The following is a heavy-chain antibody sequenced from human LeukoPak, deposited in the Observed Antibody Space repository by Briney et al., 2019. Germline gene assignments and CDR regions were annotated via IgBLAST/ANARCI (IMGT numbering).Heavy chain of an antibody. Sequence: ASVTVSYKTSGYPFTNYDINWVRQATGQGLEWMGWMNPYSGTTGYAQNFQGRVTMTRNTSINTAYMEMSSLTSEDTAVYYCARALATTMLLGGYWGQGTLVTVSS. CDR1: GYPFTNYD. V-gene: IGHV1-8*01. J-gene: IGHJ4*02. CDR2: MNPYSGTT. D-gene: IGHD3-16*01. CDR3: ARALATTMLLGGY.